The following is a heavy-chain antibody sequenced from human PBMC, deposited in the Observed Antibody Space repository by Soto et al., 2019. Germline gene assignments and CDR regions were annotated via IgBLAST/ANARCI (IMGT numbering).Heavy chain of an antibody. CDR1: GGSISPYY. J-gene: IGHJ5*02. CDR2: IYYSGST. Sequence: QVQLQESGPGLVKPSETLSLTCTVSGGSISPYYWRWIRQPPGKGLEWMGHIYYSGSTNYNPSLKSRVTISVDTSKNQVSLNLNSVTAADTAVYYCARDGSGWANWFDPWGQGTLVTVSS. V-gene: IGHV4-59*01. D-gene: IGHD6-19*01. CDR3: ARDGSGWANWFDP.